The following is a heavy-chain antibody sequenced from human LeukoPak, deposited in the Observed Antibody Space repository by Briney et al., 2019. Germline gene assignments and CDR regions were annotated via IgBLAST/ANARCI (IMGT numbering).Heavy chain of an antibody. Sequence: SETLSLTCTVSGGSISSYYWSWIRQPPGKGLEWIGYIYYSGSTNYNPSLKSRVIISVDTSKNQFSLKLSSVTAADTAVYYCARESRPTFYYDSSGYYPDYWGQGTLVTVSS. V-gene: IGHV4-59*12. J-gene: IGHJ4*02. CDR2: IYYSGST. D-gene: IGHD3-22*01. CDR1: GGSISSYY. CDR3: ARESRPTFYYDSSGYYPDY.